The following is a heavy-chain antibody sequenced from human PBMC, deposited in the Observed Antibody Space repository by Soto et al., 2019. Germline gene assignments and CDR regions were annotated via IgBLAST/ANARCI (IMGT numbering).Heavy chain of an antibody. J-gene: IGHJ6*02. CDR3: ARDQGITTFGVYSMYYYGMDV. D-gene: IGHD3-3*01. CDR1: GYTFTSSG. V-gene: IGHV1-18*01. Sequence: QVQLVQSGAEVKKPGASVKVSCKASGYTFTSSGISWVRQAPGQGLEWMGWISTDNGNTNYAQHRQGGVRRTTDTSTSTAYMDLRSLRPDDTAVYYCARDQGITTFGVYSMYYYGMDVWGQGTTVTVSS. CDR2: ISTDNGNT.